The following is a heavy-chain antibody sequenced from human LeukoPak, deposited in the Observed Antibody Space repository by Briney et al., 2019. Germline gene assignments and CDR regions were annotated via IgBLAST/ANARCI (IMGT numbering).Heavy chain of an antibody. Sequence: GASVKVSCKASGYTFTGYYMHWVRQAPGQGLEWMGWINPNSGGTNYAQKFQGRVTMTRDTSISTAYMELSRLRSDDTAVYYCVRVLGSGSKNDYWGQRTLVTVSS. V-gene: IGHV1-2*02. J-gene: IGHJ4*02. CDR1: GYTFTGYY. D-gene: IGHD1-26*01. CDR2: INPNSGGT. CDR3: VRVLGSGSKNDY.